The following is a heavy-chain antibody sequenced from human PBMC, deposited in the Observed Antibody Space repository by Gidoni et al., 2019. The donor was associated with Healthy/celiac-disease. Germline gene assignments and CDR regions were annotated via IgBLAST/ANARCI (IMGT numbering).Heavy chain of an antibody. D-gene: IGHD3-10*01. J-gene: IGHJ5*02. CDR3: ARQSSRYYGSGSYGRFDP. V-gene: IGHV4-34*01. Sequence: QVQLQQWGAGLLKPSETLSLTCAVYGGSFSVYYWSWIRQPPGKRLEWIGEINHSGSTNYNPSLKSRVTISVETSKNKVSLKLSSVTDSDTAVYYCARQSSRYYGSGSYGRFDPWGQGTLVTVSS. CDR2: INHSGST. CDR1: GGSFSVYY.